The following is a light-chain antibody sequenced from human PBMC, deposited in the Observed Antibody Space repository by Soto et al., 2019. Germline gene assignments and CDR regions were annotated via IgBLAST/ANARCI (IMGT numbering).Light chain of an antibody. J-gene: IGKJ5*01. CDR3: QQLYTLPFT. CDR1: HDISTF. V-gene: IGKV1-9*01. Sequence: DIKLTQSPSLLSASIGDRVTITCLASHDISTFLAWYQQKPGKAPKLLIYEASTLQSGVPSRFSGSGSGTEFTLTISGLLPEDFAAYHCQQLYTLPFTFGQGTRLEIK. CDR2: EAS.